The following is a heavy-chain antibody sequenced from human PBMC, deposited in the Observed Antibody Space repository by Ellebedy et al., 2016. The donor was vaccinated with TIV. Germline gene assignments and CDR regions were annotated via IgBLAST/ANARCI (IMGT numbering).Heavy chain of an antibody. V-gene: IGHV4-39*07. Sequence: MPSETLSLTCSVSADYSIVSRGYYWAWLRQSPEKGLEWIASIYYNGNTQHNPSLKSRATISVDTSRNQFYLNLTSVTAADTAVYYCVLIAALRDRYYYYGVGVWGQGTTVTVSS. CDR3: VLIAALRDRYYYYGVGV. CDR2: IYYNGNT. J-gene: IGHJ6*02. CDR1: ADYSIVSRGYY. D-gene: IGHD6-13*01.